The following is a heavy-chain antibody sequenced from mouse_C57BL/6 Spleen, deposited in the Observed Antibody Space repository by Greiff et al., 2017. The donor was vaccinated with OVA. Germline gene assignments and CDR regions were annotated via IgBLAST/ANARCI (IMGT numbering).Heavy chain of an antibody. CDR3: ARENDKGRRYFDD. Sequence: EVQLQQSGPELVKPGASVKISCKASGYTFTDYYMNWVKQSHGKSLEWIGDINPNNGGTSYNQKFKGKATLTVDKSSSTAYMELRSLTSEDSAVYFCARENDKGRRYFDDWGQGTTLTVSS. CDR2: INPNNGGT. CDR1: GYTFTDYY. J-gene: IGHJ2*01. V-gene: IGHV1-26*01.